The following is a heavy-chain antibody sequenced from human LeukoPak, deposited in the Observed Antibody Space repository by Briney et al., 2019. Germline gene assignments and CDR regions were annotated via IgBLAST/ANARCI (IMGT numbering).Heavy chain of an antibody. J-gene: IGHJ3*02. V-gene: IGHV1-69*06. CDR3: ARSSGWRDAFDI. CDR1: GGTFSSYA. Sequence: SVKVSCKASGGTFSSYAISWVRQAPGQGLEWMGGIIPIFGTANYAQKFQGRVTITADKSTSTAYMELSSLRSADTAVYYCARSSGWRDAFDIWGQGTMVTVSS. CDR2: IIPIFGTA. D-gene: IGHD6-19*01.